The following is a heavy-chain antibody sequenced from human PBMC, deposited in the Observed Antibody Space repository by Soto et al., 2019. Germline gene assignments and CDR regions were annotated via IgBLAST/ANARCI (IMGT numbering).Heavy chain of an antibody. CDR2: ISAYNGNT. CDR3: ARDRSSSWYSAYYYYGMDV. Sequence: ASVKVSCKASGYTFTSYGISWVRQAPGQGLEWMGWISAYNGNTNYAQKLQGRVTMTTDTSTSTAYMELRSLRSDDTAVYYCARDRSSSWYSAYYYYGMDVWGQGTTVTVSS. CDR1: GYTFTSYG. V-gene: IGHV1-18*01. D-gene: IGHD6-13*01. J-gene: IGHJ6*02.